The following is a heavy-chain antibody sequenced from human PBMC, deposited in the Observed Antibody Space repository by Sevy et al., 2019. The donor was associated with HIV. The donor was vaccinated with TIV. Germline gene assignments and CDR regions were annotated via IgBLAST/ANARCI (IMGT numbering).Heavy chain of an antibody. Sequence: SETLSLTCAVYGGSFSGYYWSWIRQPPGKGLEWIGEINHSGSTNYNPSLKSRVTISVDTSKNQFSLKLSSVTAADTAVYYCARGRGIAVAVDYWGQGTLVTVSS. V-gene: IGHV4-34*01. CDR3: ARGRGIAVAVDY. CDR2: INHSGST. J-gene: IGHJ4*02. D-gene: IGHD6-19*01. CDR1: GGSFSGYY.